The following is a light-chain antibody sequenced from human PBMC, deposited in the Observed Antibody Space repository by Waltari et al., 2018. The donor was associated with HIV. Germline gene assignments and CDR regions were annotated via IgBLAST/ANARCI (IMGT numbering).Light chain of an antibody. J-gene: IGLJ2*01. CDR2: DNN. CDR1: SSNIGSNY. CDR3: GTWDSSLSAYVV. V-gene: IGLV1-51*01. Sequence: QSVLTQPPSVSAAPGQKVTISRSGSSSNIGSNYVSWYQQLPGTAPKLLIYDNNKQPSGIPDRFSGSKSGTSATLGITGLQTGDEADYYCGTWDSSLSAYVVFGGGTKLTVL.